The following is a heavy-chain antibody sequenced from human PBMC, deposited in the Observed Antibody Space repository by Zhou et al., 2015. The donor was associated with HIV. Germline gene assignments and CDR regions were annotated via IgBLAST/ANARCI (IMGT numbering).Heavy chain of an antibody. CDR2: ISYDGSNK. CDR3: GKDIKPGGLDV. D-gene: IGHD1-14*01. CDR1: RFTLSTYG. Sequence: QVQLVESGGGVVQPGRSLRLSCAASRFTLSTYGIHWVRQAPGKGLEWVAVISYDGSNKYYEDSVKGRFTISRDKAKRTLFLQMNSLRVEDTGLYFCGKDIKPGGLDVWGQGTMVTVSS. V-gene: IGHV3-30*18. J-gene: IGHJ6*02.